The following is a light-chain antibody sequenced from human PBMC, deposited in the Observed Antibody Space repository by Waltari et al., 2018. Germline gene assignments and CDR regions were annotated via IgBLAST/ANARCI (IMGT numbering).Light chain of an antibody. Sequence: DIQLTQSPSSLSAAVGDRVTITCRASQTLGRYLNWYQQKPGKAPKRLFFEGSTLQSGVPPRFSGTGSGTEFTLTITSLQPEDFATYYCQQNYASPITFGQGTRLEIK. CDR3: QQNYASPIT. CDR2: EGS. V-gene: IGKV1-39*01. CDR1: QTLGRY. J-gene: IGKJ5*01.